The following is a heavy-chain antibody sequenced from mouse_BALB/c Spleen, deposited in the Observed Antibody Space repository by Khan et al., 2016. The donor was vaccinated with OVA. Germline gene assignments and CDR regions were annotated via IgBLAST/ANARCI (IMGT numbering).Heavy chain of an antibody. CDR2: IYPGTDST. CDR3: ARGGDDNFYLDY. CDR1: GYIFTSYW. V-gene: IGHV1S132*01. D-gene: IGHD2-1*01. J-gene: IGHJ2*01. Sequence: QVQLQQPGAELMRPGASVNLSCKTSGYIFTSYWIHWVKQRSGQGLEWIARIYPGTDSTYSNEKFKGKATLTADTSSSTAYIQLRSLTSEASAASVCARGGDDNFYLDYWGQGTTLTVSS.